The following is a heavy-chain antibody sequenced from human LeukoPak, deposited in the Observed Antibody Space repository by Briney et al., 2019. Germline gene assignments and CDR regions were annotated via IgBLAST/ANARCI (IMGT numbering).Heavy chain of an antibody. J-gene: IGHJ4*02. D-gene: IGHD3-10*01. CDR2: ISSSSSYI. V-gene: IGHV3-21*01. CDR3: AREEREEYYFDY. CDR1: GLTFSSYS. Sequence: PGGSLRLSCAASGLTFSSYSMNWVRQAPGKGLEWVSSISSSSSYIYYADSVKGRFTISRDNAKNSLYLQMNSLRAEDTAVYYCAREEREEYYFDYWGQGTLVTVSS.